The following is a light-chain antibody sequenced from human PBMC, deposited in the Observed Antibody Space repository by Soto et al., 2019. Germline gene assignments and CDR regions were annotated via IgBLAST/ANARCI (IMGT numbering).Light chain of an antibody. CDR1: SSDVGSYNL. J-gene: IGLJ1*01. CDR2: EGG. V-gene: IGLV2-23*01. Sequence: QSVLTQPASVSGSPGQSITTSCTGTSSDVGSYNLVSWYQQHPGKAPKLMIYEGGKRPSGVSNRFSGSKSGNTASLTISGLQAEDEADYYCCSYAGSSTWVFGTGTKVTVL. CDR3: CSYAGSSTWV.